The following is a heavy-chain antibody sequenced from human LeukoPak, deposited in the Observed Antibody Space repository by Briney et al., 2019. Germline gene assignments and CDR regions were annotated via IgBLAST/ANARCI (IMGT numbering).Heavy chain of an antibody. J-gene: IGHJ4*02. CDR2: IRQDGSEK. D-gene: IGHD3-10*01. Sequence: GGSLRLSCAASGFTFSGHWMSWVRQAPGKGLEWVASIRQDGSEKHYVDSVEGRFTISRDNAKNSLHLQMNSLRAEDTAVYYCARDYYYGSGRRGFYFDYWGQGTLVTVSS. V-gene: IGHV3-7*01. CDR3: ARDYYYGSGRRGFYFDY. CDR1: GFTFSGHW.